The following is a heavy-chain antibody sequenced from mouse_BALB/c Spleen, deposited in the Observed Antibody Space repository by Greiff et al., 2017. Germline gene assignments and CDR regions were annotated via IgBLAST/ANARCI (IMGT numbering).Heavy chain of an antibody. CDR1: GYTFTSYW. J-gene: IGHJ3*01. CDR3: TSLAWFAY. Sequence: VQLQQPGAELVRPGASVKLSCKASGYTFTSYWINWVKQRPGQGLEWIGNIYPSDSYTNYNQKFKDKATLTVDKSSSTAYMQLSSPTSEDSAVYYCTSLAWFAYWGQGTLVTVSA. CDR2: IYPSDSYT. V-gene: IGHV1-69*02.